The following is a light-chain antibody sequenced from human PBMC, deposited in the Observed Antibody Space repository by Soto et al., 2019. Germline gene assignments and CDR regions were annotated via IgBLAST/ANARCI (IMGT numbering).Light chain of an antibody. CDR1: QSISSW. Sequence: DIQMTQSPSTLSASVGDRVTITCRASQSISSWLAWYQQKTGKAPKLLIYDASSLESGVPSRFSGSGSGTEFTLTISSLQPDDFATYYCQRYNSYSWTFGQGTKVEIK. V-gene: IGKV1-5*01. J-gene: IGKJ1*01. CDR2: DAS. CDR3: QRYNSYSWT.